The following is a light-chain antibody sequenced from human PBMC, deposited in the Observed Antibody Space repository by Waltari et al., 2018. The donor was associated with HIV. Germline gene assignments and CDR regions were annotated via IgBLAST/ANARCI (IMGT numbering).Light chain of an antibody. CDR3: QQYGTTPT. Sequence: EIVMTQSPPTLSVSPGQRVTLSCRASQSISAKVAWYQQRPGQAPRLLIYEAATRPTGIPARFSGSGSGTEFTLTISSLQSEDFATYFCQQYGTTPTFGQGTTVEI. J-gene: IGKJ1*01. CDR2: EAA. CDR1: QSISAK. V-gene: IGKV3-15*01.